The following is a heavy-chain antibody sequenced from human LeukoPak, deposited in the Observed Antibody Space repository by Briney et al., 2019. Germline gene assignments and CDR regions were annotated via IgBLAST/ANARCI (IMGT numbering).Heavy chain of an antibody. V-gene: IGHV3-21*01. CDR2: ITRVSTYT. Sequence: PGGSLRLSCAASGFTFSDFAMNWVRQAPGKGLEWVSSITRVSTYTYYSESVQGRFTISRDNHKDLLYLQLNSPRGDDGGIYYCTRDRNGYGDPDAFDIWGQGTVVTVSS. D-gene: IGHD5-12*01. CDR3: TRDRNGYGDPDAFDI. J-gene: IGHJ3*02. CDR1: GFTFSDFA.